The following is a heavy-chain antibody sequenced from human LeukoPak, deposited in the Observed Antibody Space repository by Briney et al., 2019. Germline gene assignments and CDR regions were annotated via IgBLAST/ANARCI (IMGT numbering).Heavy chain of an antibody. Sequence: SWIRQPPGKGLECIGYIYYSGSTYYDPSLKNRVTISVDTSKNQFSLKLSSVTAADTAVYYCARGSLVVVVDWFDPWGQGTLVTVSS. J-gene: IGHJ5*02. CDR2: IYYSGST. CDR3: ARGSLVVVVDWFDP. D-gene: IGHD2-2*01. V-gene: IGHV4-30-4*08.